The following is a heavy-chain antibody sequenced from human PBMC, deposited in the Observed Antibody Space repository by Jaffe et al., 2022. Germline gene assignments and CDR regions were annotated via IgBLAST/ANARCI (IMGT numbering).Heavy chain of an antibody. CDR1: GGSISSYY. J-gene: IGHJ6*03. D-gene: IGHD5-12*01. Sequence: QVQLQESGPGLVKPSETLSLTCTVSGGSISSYYWSWIRQPPGKGLEWIGYIYYSGSTNYNPSLKSRVTISVDTSKNQFSLKLSSVTAADTAVYYCARVSFSYDRYYYYYMDVWGKGTTVTVSS. CDR2: IYYSGST. CDR3: ARVSFSYDRYYYYYMDV. V-gene: IGHV4-59*01.